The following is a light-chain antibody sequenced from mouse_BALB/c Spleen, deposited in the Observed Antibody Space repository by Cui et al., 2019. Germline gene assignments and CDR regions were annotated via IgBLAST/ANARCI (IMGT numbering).Light chain of an antibody. CDR2: RTS. V-gene: IGKV4-61*01. Sequence: QTVLTHSPPIMSASPGEHVTIPCSPSSSVRYMNWYQQKPGSSPKPWIYRTSNLASGVPARFSGSGSGTSYSLTISSMEAEDAATYYCQQYHSYPYTFGGGTKLEIK. CDR1: SSVRY. J-gene: IGKJ2*01. CDR3: QQYHSYPYT.